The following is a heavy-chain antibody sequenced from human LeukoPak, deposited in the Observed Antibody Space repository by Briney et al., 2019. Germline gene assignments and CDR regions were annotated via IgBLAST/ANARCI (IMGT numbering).Heavy chain of an antibody. J-gene: IGHJ5*02. CDR3: ARVGVVAATPFDP. V-gene: IGHV1-3*01. CDR1: GYTFTSYA. CDR2: ISAGNGNT. D-gene: IGHD2-15*01. Sequence: GASVKVSCKASGYTFTSYAIHWVRQAPGQRLEWMGWISAGNGNTKYSQNFQGRVTFISNTSATTAFMELSSLRSEDAAVYYCARVGVVAATPFDPWGQGTLVTVSS.